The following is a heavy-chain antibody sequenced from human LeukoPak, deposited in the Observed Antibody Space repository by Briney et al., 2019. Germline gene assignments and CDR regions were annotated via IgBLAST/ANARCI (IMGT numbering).Heavy chain of an antibody. CDR2: ISSSGSTI. J-gene: IGHJ5*02. CDR3: ARNIPSSWSWGWFDP. Sequence: KPGGSLRLSCAASGFAFSDYYMSWIRQAPGKGLEWVSYISSSGSTIYYADSVKGRFTISRDNAKNSLYLQMNSLRAEDTAVYYCARNIPSSWSWGWFDPWGQGTLVTVSS. V-gene: IGHV3-11*01. D-gene: IGHD6-13*01. CDR1: GFAFSDYY.